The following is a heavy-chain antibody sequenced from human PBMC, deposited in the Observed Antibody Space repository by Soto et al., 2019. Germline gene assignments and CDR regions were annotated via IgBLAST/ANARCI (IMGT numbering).Heavy chain of an antibody. J-gene: IGHJ5*02. CDR1: GYTFTSYA. Sequence: GASVKVSCKASGYTFTSYAMHWVRQAPGQRLEWMGWINAGNGNTKYSQKFQGRVTITRDTSASTAYMELSSLRSEDTAVYYCARDRRIGYCSSTSCYPPSHWFDPWGQGTLVTVS. CDR2: INAGNGNT. CDR3: ARDRRIGYCSSTSCYPPSHWFDP. D-gene: IGHD2-2*01. V-gene: IGHV1-3*01.